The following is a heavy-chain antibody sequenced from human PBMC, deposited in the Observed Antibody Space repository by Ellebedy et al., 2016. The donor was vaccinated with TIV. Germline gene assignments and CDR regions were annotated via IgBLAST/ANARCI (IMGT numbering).Heavy chain of an antibody. J-gene: IGHJ6*02. V-gene: IGHV3-48*02. CDR3: TRDGGQGFSMDV. Sequence: GESLKISXAVSGFTLNKYGMNWVRQAPGKGLEWVSYNNADNRAIFYADSVKGRFSISKDNAKNSLYLQMNSLRDEDTAVYYCTRDGGQGFSMDVWGQGTTVTVSS. D-gene: IGHD3-16*01. CDR2: NNADNRAI. CDR1: GFTLNKYG.